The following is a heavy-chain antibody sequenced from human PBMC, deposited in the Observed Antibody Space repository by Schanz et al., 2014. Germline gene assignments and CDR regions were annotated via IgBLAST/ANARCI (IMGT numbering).Heavy chain of an antibody. V-gene: IGHV1-18*01. CDR1: GYTFTSYG. CDR3: ARGRTFDY. CDR2: ISAYNGNT. J-gene: IGHJ4*02. Sequence: QVQLVQSGAEVKKPGASVKVSCKASGYTFTSYGINWVRQAPGQGLEWMGWISAYNGNTRYSQKFQGRVTITRDTSASTAYMELSSLRSEDTAVYYCARGRTFDYWGQGTLVTVSS.